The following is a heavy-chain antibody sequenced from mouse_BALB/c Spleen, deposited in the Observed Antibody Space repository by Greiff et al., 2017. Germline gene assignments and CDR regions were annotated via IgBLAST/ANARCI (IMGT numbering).Heavy chain of an antibody. CDR3: ARLDYDPFFDY. CDR1: GFTFSSYT. D-gene: IGHD2-4*01. Sequence: EVQGVESGGGLVQPGGSLKLSCAASGFTFSSYTMSWVRQTPEKRLEWVAYISNGGGSTYYPDTVKGRFTISRDNAKNTLYLQMSSLKSEDTAMYYCARLDYDPFFDYWGQGTLVTVSA. J-gene: IGHJ3*01. CDR2: ISNGGGST. V-gene: IGHV5-12-2*01.